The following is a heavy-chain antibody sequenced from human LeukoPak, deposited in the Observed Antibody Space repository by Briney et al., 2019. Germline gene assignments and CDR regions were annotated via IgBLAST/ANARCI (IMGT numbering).Heavy chain of an antibody. J-gene: IGHJ6*03. Sequence: ASVKVSCKASGYTFTVYYIHWVRQAPGQGLEWMGWINPNSGGTNYAQKFQGRVTMTRDTSISTVYMELSRLRSDDTAVYYCARAVLRFLEWLSQPAYYYYYMDVWGKGTTVTVSS. D-gene: IGHD3-3*01. CDR3: ARAVLRFLEWLSQPAYYYYYMDV. CDR1: GYTFTVYY. CDR2: INPNSGGT. V-gene: IGHV1-2*02.